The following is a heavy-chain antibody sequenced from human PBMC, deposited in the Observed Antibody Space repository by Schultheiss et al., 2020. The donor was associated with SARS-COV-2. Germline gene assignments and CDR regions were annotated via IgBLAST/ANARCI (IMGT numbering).Heavy chain of an antibody. V-gene: IGHV3-48*03. CDR1: GFTFSSYE. D-gene: IGHD4-11*01. Sequence: GESLKISCAAIGFTFSSYEMNWVRQAPGKGLEWVSYVSSSGSVIYYADSVKGRFTISRDNAKNSLFLQMSSLRAEDTAVYYCARERCDYGNYYHGMDAWGQGTTVTVSS. CDR3: ARERCDYGNYYHGMDA. CDR2: VSSSGSVI. J-gene: IGHJ6*02.